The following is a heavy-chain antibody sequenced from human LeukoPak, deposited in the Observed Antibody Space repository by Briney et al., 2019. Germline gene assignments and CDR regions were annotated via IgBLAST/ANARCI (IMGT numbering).Heavy chain of an antibody. D-gene: IGHD3-22*01. CDR1: GYTFTGYY. Sequence: ASVKVSCKASGYTFTGYYMHWVRQAPGQGLEWMGWINPNSGGTNYAQKFQGRVTMTRDMSTSTVYMALSSLRTEDTAVYYCARGRHSYESSDYYYEGDASDIWGQGTMVTVSS. CDR3: ARGRHSYESSDYYYEGDASDI. V-gene: IGHV1-2*02. J-gene: IGHJ3*02. CDR2: INPNSGGT.